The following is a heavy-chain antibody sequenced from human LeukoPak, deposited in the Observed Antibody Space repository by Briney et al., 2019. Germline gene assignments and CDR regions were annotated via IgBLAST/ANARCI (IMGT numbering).Heavy chain of an antibody. CDR2: INHSGST. J-gene: IGHJ4*02. V-gene: IGHV4-34*01. Sequence: ASETLSLTCAVYGGSFSGYYWSWIRQPPGKGLEWIGEINHSGSTNYNPSLKSRVTISVDTSKNQFSLKLSSVTAADTAVYYCARGRGPSREDYWGQGTLVTVSS. CDR3: ARGRGPSREDY. CDR1: GGSFSGYY.